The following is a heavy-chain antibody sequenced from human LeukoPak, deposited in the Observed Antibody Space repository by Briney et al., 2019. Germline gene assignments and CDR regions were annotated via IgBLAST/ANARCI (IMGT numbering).Heavy chain of an antibody. V-gene: IGHV3-23*01. D-gene: IGHD6-13*01. CDR2: TSGSGGST. J-gene: IGHJ1*01. CDR3: AKDPRGSRWTRYFQH. CDR1: GFTFSSYA. Sequence: PGGSLRLSCAASGFTFSSYAMSWVRQAPGKGLEWVSATSGSGGSTYYADSVKGRFTISRENSKNTLYLQMNSLRAEDTAVYYCAKDPRGSRWTRYFQHWGQGTLVTVSS.